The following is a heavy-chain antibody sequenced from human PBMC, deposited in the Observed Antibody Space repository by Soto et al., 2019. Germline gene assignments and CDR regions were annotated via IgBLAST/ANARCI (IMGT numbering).Heavy chain of an antibody. J-gene: IGHJ5*02. CDR1: GFTFSSYE. CDR2: ISSNSAYI. V-gene: IGHV3-21*01. D-gene: IGHD6-13*01. Sequence: PGGSLRLSCAASGFTFSSYEMNWVRQAPGQGLEWVSTISSNSAYIYYTDALRGRFTISRDNAKNSLHLQMNSLRAEDTAVYYCTRDASRDSSARGWFDPWGPGTLVTVSS. CDR3: TRDASRDSSARGWFDP.